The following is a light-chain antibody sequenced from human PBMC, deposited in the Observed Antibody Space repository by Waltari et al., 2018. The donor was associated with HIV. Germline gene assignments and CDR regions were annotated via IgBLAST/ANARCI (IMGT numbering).Light chain of an antibody. CDR3: HQYGSSHT. CDR2: GAS. CDR1: QSVVSNY. J-gene: IGKJ4*01. V-gene: IGKV3-20*01. Sequence: EVVLTQSPGTPSLFPGERATLSCRASQSVVSNYLAWYQQTPGQAPRLLNYGASSRATDIPDRFSGSGSGTDFTLTISRLEPEDFAVYSCHQYGSSHTFGEGTKVEIK.